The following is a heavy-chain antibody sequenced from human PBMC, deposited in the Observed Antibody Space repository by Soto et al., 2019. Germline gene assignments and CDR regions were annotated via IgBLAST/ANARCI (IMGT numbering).Heavy chain of an antibody. D-gene: IGHD2-2*01. J-gene: IGHJ5*02. CDR2: ISLYSDGT. Sequence: QVQLVQSGGEVKRPGASVKVSCKTSGYTFSNYGITWVRQAPGQPLEWLGWISLYSDGTNYAQKFQGSVSMTTDTSTTTAYMELRSLRSDDTTVYYCAKVLPGAESCFGPRGQGTLVTVSS. CDR3: AKVLPGAESCFGP. V-gene: IGHV1-18*01. CDR1: GYTFSNYG.